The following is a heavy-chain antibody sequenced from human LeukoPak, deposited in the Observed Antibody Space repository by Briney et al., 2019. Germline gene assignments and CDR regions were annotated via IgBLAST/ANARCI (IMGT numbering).Heavy chain of an antibody. CDR1: GFTFSGSA. CDR3: TRSHIVVVTATPQSDYYYMDV. Sequence: PGGSLRLSCAASGFTFSGSAMHWVRQASGKGLEWVGRIRSKANSYATAYAASVKGRFTISRDDSKNTAYLQMNSLKTEDTAVYYCTRSHIVVVTATPQSDYYYMDVWGKGTTVTVSS. D-gene: IGHD2-21*02. J-gene: IGHJ6*03. CDR2: IRSKANSYAT. V-gene: IGHV3-73*01.